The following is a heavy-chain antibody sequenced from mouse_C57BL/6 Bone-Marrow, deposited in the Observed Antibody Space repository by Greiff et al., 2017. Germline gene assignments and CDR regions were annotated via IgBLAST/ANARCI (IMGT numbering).Heavy chain of an antibody. Sequence: EVMLVESGGDLVKPGGSLKLSCAASGFTFSSYGMSWVRQTPDKRLEWVATISSGGSYTYYPDSVKGRFTISRDNAKNTLYLQMSSLKSEDTAMYYCARHAGRFDYWDQGTTLTVSS. CDR1: GFTFSSYG. J-gene: IGHJ2*01. CDR3: ARHAGRFDY. D-gene: IGHD4-1*01. CDR2: ISSGGSYT. V-gene: IGHV5-6*02.